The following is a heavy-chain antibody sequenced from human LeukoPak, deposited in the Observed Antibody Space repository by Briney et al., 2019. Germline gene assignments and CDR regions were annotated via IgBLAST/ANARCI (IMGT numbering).Heavy chain of an antibody. J-gene: IGHJ3*01. CDR1: GFTFSSYG. CDR3: AKVHDSGVLS. Sequence: GGSLRLSCAASGFTFSSYGMHWVRQAPGKGLEWVAFIRYDGSNKEYGDSVKGRFTISRDNSKNTLYLQMNSLRAEDTAVYYCAKVHDSGVLSWGQGTMVTVSS. V-gene: IGHV3-30*02. D-gene: IGHD2-21*02. CDR2: IRYDGSNK.